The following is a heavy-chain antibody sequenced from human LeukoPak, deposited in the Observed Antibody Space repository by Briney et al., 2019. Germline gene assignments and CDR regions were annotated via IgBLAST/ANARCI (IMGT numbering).Heavy chain of an antibody. V-gene: IGHV1-2*02. Sequence: ASVKVSCRASGYTFTDYYMHWVRQAPGQGLEWMGWINPNSGGTNSAQKFQGRITMTRDTSISTAFMELSSLISDDTAVYYCARATYINYDRRGVGDSWGQGTLVTVSS. CDR2: INPNSGGT. CDR3: ARATYINYDRRGVGDS. CDR1: GYTFTDYY. D-gene: IGHD3-10*01. J-gene: IGHJ4*02.